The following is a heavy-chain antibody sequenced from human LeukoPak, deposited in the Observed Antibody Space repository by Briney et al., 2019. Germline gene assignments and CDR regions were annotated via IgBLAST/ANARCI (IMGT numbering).Heavy chain of an antibody. CDR2: IKQDGSEK. D-gene: IGHD2-2*01. Sequence: GRSLRLSCAASGFTFSSYWMSWVRQAPGKGLEWVANIKQDGSEKYYVDSVKGRFTISRDNAKNSLYLQMNSLRAEDTAVYYCARDVRYCSRTSCYSNYWGQGTLVTVSS. J-gene: IGHJ4*02. V-gene: IGHV3-7*04. CDR1: GFTFSSYW. CDR3: ARDVRYCSRTSCYSNY.